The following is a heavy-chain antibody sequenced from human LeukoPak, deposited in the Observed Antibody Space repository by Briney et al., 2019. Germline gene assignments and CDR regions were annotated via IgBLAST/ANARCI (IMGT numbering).Heavy chain of an antibody. Sequence: ASVKVSCKTSGYTFTGYYIHWVRQAPGQGLEWMGWINPNSGGTNYAQKFQGRVTMTRDTSISTAYMELSRLRSDDTAVYYCASPRYSSSPYYFDYWGQGTLVTVSS. CDR3: ASPRYSSSPYYFDY. J-gene: IGHJ4*02. V-gene: IGHV1-2*02. D-gene: IGHD6-13*01. CDR2: INPNSGGT. CDR1: GYTFTGYY.